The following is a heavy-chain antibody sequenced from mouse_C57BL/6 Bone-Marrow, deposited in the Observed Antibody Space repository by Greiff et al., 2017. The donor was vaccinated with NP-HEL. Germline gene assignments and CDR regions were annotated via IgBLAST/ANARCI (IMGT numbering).Heavy chain of an antibody. CDR2: IDPSDSYT. CDR1: GYTFTSYW. J-gene: IGHJ4*01. D-gene: IGHD1-1*01. Sequence: QVQLQQPGAELVRPGTSVKLSCKASGYTFTSYWMHWVKQRPGQGLEWIGVIDPSDSYTNYNQKSKGKATLTVDTSSSTAYMQLSSLTSEDSAVYYCARGGLVAKNYYAMDYWGQGTSVTVSS. CDR3: ARGGLVAKNYYAMDY. V-gene: IGHV1-59*01.